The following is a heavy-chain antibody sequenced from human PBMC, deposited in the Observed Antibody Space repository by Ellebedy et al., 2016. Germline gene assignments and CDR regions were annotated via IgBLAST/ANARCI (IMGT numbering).Heavy chain of an antibody. CDR2: IVSSGREA. CDR1: GFIFSVTG. V-gene: IGHV3-21*06. Sequence: GGSLRLSXAASGFIFSVTGMTWIRQAPGKGLEWVATIVSSGREAYYADPLKGRFTISRDNAMNSVYLQMNSLSVEDTAVYYCTRDGSEWSRDYWGQGTLVTVSS. J-gene: IGHJ4*02. D-gene: IGHD3-3*01. CDR3: TRDGSEWSRDY.